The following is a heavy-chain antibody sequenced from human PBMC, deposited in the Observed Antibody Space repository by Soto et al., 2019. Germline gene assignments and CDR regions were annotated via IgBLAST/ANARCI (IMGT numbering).Heavy chain of an antibody. CDR3: AKDVGPTRYCSGGSCPPLDDY. J-gene: IGHJ4*02. CDR2: ISGSGGST. V-gene: IGHV3-23*01. CDR1: GFTFSSYA. D-gene: IGHD2-15*01. Sequence: GGSLRLSCAASGFTFSSYAMSWVRQAPGKGLEWVSAISGSGGSTYYADSVKGRFTISRDNSKNTLYLQMNSPRAEDTAVYYCAKDVGPTRYCSGGSCPPLDDYWGQGTLVTVSS.